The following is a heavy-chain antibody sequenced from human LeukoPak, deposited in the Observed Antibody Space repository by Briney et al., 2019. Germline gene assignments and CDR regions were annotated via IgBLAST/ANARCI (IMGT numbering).Heavy chain of an antibody. CDR1: GGSISSYY. CDR2: ISYSGST. CDR3: TRQGYDILTGYIDAFDI. J-gene: IGHJ3*02. V-gene: IGHV4-59*08. Sequence: PSETLSLTCTVSGGSISSYYWSWIRQPPGKGLEWIGYISYSGSTNYNPSLKSRVTISIDTSKNQFSLKLRSVTAADTAIYYCTRQGYDILTGYIDAFDIWGQGTMVTVSS. D-gene: IGHD3-9*01.